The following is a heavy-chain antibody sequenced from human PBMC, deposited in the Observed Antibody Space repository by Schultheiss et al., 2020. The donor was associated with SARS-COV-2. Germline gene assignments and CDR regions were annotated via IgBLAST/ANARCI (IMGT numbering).Heavy chain of an antibody. CDR1: GFTFSGHA. V-gene: IGHV3-23*01. Sequence: ESLKISCAASGFTFSGHAMTWVRQAPGKGLEWVSGISGSGGDTYYPYSVKGRFTISRDNFKNTLYLQMNNLRAEDTAIYYCARGQWGGEQMATTILDYWGQGTLVTVSS. J-gene: IGHJ4*02. CDR3: ARGQWGGEQMATTILDY. D-gene: IGHD5-24*01. CDR2: ISGSGGDT.